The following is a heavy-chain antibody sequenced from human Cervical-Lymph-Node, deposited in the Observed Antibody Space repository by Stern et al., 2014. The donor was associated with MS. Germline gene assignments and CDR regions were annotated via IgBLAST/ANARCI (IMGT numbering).Heavy chain of an antibody. J-gene: IGHJ5*02. D-gene: IGHD1-26*01. CDR3: ASRWSGTYYGQNWFDP. Sequence: QVQLVESGPGLVKPSQTLSLTCTVSGDSITSGGHYWSWIRQHPGKGLEWIGYLYNNGATFYNPSLKGRVTISLDTSKSQFSLQLSSVTAADTAIYYCASRWSGTYYGQNWFDPWGQGILVTVST. V-gene: IGHV4-31*03. CDR1: GDSITSGGHY. CDR2: LYNNGAT.